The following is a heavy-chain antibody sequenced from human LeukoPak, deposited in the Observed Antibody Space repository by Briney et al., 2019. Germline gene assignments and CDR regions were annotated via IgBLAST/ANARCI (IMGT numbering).Heavy chain of an antibody. J-gene: IGHJ6*02. CDR2: INPNSGGT. CDR3: ARESPETGTTPYYCMDV. D-gene: IGHD1-7*01. Sequence: SSVKVSCKASGYTFTGYYMHWVRQAPGQGLEWMGWINPNSGGTNYAQKFQGRVTMTRDTSISTAYMELSRLRSDDTAVYYCARESPETGTTPYYCMDVWGQGTTVTVSS. CDR1: GYTFTGYY. V-gene: IGHV1-2*02.